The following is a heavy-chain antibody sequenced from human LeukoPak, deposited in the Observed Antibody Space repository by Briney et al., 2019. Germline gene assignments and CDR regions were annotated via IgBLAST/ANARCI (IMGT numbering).Heavy chain of an antibody. CDR1: GFIFSNYA. J-gene: IGHJ5*02. CDR3: AKAFSAYENWPPNWFDP. CDR2: ISGSGGGT. D-gene: IGHD5-12*01. V-gene: IGHV3-23*01. Sequence: PGGSLRLSCAVSGFIFSNYAMNWVRQAPGKGLEWVSAISGSGGGTYYADSVKGRLTISRDNSKNTLYLQMSSLRAEDTAVYYCAKAFSAYENWPPNWFDPWGQGTLDTVSS.